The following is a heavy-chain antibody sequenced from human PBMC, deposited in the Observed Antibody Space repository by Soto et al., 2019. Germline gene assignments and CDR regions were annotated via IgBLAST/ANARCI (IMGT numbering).Heavy chain of an antibody. D-gene: IGHD3-22*01. CDR1: GFTFSSFE. J-gene: IGHJ2*01. CDR3: ARVYDSSGYQIFVRVDWYFDL. V-gene: IGHV3-48*03. Sequence: EVQLVESGGGLVQPGGSLRLSCAASGFTFSSFEMSWVRQAPGKGLEWVSYISSSGGTIYYGDSVKGRFTISRDNAKNSLYLQMNSLRVEDTAVYYCARVYDSSGYQIFVRVDWYFDLWGRGTLVTVSS. CDR2: ISSSGGTI.